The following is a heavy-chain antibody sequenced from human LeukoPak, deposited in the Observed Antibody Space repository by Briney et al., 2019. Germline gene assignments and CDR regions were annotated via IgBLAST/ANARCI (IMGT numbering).Heavy chain of an antibody. CDR1: GGPFSGYY. J-gene: IGHJ6*03. V-gene: IGHV4-34*01. CDR3: ARIGYYGSGSYLYYYYYMDV. CDR2: INHSRDT. D-gene: IGHD3-10*01. Sequence: SDTLSLTCAVYGGPFSGYYWGWLRQPPGQGLAWIGEINHSRDTNYIPSLDSRVTISVDASKNQFSLKLRSVTAADTAVYYCARIGYYGSGSYLYYYYYMDVWGKGTTVTIS.